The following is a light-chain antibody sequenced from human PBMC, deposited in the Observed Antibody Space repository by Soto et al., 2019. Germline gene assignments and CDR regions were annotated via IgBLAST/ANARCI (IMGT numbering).Light chain of an antibody. V-gene: IGLV2-11*01. CDR3: SSYAGSNNLV. Sequence: QSALTQPRSVSGSPGQSVTISCTGTSSDVGAYNYVSWYQQHPGNAPKLMIYDVSQRPSGVPDRFSGSKSGNTASLTVSGLQAEDEADYYCSSYAGSNNLVFGGGTKLTVL. J-gene: IGLJ2*01. CDR1: SSDVGAYNY. CDR2: DVS.